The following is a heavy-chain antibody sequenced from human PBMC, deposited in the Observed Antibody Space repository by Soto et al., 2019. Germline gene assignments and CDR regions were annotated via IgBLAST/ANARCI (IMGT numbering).Heavy chain of an antibody. Sequence: QVQLVESGGGLVKPGGSLRLSCAASGFTFSDYYMSCIRQAQWKGLEWVSDISSRGSTIYHSDSVKGRFTIPRDKATNSLYLQMKSLRAEDTAVYYCASDWYGDDDDFWSGYFPYNWFAPCGQGALVTV. D-gene: IGHD3-3*01. CDR2: ISSRGSTI. CDR1: GFTFSDYY. V-gene: IGHV3-11*01. J-gene: IGHJ5*02. CDR3: ASDWYGDDDDFWSGYFPYNWFAP.